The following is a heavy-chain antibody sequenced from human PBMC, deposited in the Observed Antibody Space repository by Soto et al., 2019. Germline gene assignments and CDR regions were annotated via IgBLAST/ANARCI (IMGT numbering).Heavy chain of an antibody. Sequence: EVQLVESGGGLVQPGGSLRLSCAASGFSFGTYWISWVRQAPGKGLEWVANIKEDGSEEYYVDSVKGRFTISRDNAKNSLDLQMNSLRAEDTAMYYCARDEGCGGGSCYSIWTYWGQGTLVTVSP. V-gene: IGHV3-7*01. D-gene: IGHD2-15*01. J-gene: IGHJ4*02. CDR2: IKEDGSEE. CDR1: GFSFGTYW. CDR3: ARDEGCGGGSCYSIWTY.